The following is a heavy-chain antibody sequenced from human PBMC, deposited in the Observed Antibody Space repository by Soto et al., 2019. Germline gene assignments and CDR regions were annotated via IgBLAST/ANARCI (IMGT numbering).Heavy chain of an antibody. CDR2: IIPLFGPA. V-gene: IGHV1-69*13. CDR1: GGTFNSYA. CDR3: AKDLTRQLAYWLDP. D-gene: IGHD6-6*01. J-gene: IGHJ5*02. Sequence: SVNVSLKASGGTFNSYAISCLRQAPGQQIQWTGGIIPLFGPANYAQKFQGRVTITADESTSTAYMELSSQRSEDTALYYCAKDLTRQLAYWLDPGGQGAQVTVSS.